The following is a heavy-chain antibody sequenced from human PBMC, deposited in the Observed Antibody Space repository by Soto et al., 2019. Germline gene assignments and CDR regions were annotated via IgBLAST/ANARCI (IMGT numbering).Heavy chain of an antibody. Sequence: SQTLSLTCAISGDSVSNNSVAWNWIRQSPSRGLEWLGRTYYRSKWYNDYAVSVKSRITINPDTSKNQFSLQLNSVTPEDTAVYYCARDTVGSSSWETSYYYGMDVWGQGTTVTVSS. CDR1: GDSVSNNSVA. CDR3: ARDTVGSSSWETSYYYGMDV. J-gene: IGHJ6*02. CDR2: TYYRSKWYN. D-gene: IGHD6-13*01. V-gene: IGHV6-1*01.